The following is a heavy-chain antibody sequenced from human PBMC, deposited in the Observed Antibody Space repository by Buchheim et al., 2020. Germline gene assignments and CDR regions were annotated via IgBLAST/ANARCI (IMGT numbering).Heavy chain of an antibody. CDR2: ISGSGGST. J-gene: IGHJ5*02. CDR1: GFTFSSYA. V-gene: IGHV3-23*01. D-gene: IGHD3-3*01. CDR3: VRNGGRRAIFGVVRVADNWFDP. Sequence: EVQLLESGGGLVQPGGSLRLSCAASGFTFSSYAMSWVRQAPGKGLEWVSAISGSGGSTYYADSVKGRFTISRDNSKNTLYLQMNSLRAEDTAVYYCVRNGGRRAIFGVVRVADNWFDPWGQGTL.